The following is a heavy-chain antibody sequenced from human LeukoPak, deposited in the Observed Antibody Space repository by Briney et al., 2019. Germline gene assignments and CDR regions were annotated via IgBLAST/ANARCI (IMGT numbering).Heavy chain of an antibody. V-gene: IGHV4-59*01. CDR1: GGSISSYY. Sequence: SETLSLTCTVSGGSISSYYWSWLRQPPGKGLEWIGCIYYSGSTNYNPSLKSRATISVDTSKNQFSLKLSSVTAADTAVYYCASTRYCSSTSCPPADRFDPWGQGTLVTVSS. J-gene: IGHJ5*02. CDR3: ASTRYCSSTSCPPADRFDP. CDR2: IYYSGST. D-gene: IGHD2-2*01.